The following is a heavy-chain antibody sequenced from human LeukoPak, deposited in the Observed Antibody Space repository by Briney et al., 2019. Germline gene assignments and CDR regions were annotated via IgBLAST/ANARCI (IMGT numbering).Heavy chain of an antibody. D-gene: IGHD4-17*01. CDR1: GFSFSDDH. Sequence: GGSLRLSCAASGFSFSDDHMDWVRQAPGKGLEWVGRARNKAHGYTTRYAVSVEGRFTISRDDSKSIAYLQMNSLKTEDTAVYYCTRVLARLQGADYGDYPGDYWGQGTLVTVSS. J-gene: IGHJ4*02. CDR2: ARNKAHGYTT. CDR3: TRVLARLQGADYGDYPGDY. V-gene: IGHV3-72*01.